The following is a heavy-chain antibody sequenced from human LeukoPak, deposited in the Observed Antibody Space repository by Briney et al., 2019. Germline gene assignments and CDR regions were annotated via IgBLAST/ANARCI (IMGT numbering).Heavy chain of an antibody. V-gene: IGHV4-30-2*01. D-gene: IGHD3-9*01. CDR2: IYHSGST. J-gene: IGHJ4*02. CDR1: GGSISSGGYY. Sequence: SETLSLTCTVSGGSISSGGYYWSWIRQPPGKGLEWIGYIYHSGSTYYNPSLKSRVTISVDTSKNQFSLKLSSVTAADTAVYYCARDPSILTGFPFDYWGQGTLVTVSS. CDR3: ARDPSILTGFPFDY.